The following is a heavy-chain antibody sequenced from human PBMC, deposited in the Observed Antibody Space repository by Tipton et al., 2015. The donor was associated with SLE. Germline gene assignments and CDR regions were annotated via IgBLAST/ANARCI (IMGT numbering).Heavy chain of an antibody. CDR3: ARDIAVAGLDS. J-gene: IGHJ4*02. CDR1: GGSISSYY. CDR2: IYSSGST. V-gene: IGHV4-4*07. Sequence: TLSLTCTVSGGSISSYYWSWIRQPAGKGLEWIGRIYSSGSTNYNPSLKSRVTMSLDTSNNQFSLKVSSVTAADTAVYYCARDIAVAGLDSWGQGTLVTVSS. D-gene: IGHD6-19*01.